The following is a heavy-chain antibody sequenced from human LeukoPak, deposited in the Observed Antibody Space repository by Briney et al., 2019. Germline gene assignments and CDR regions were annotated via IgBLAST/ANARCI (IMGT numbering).Heavy chain of an antibody. CDR2: ISSSSSYT. D-gene: IGHD5-24*01. CDR1: GFTFSSYS. CDR3: ARDEWYGMATINWYFDL. J-gene: IGHJ2*01. Sequence: GGSLRLSCAASGFTFSSYSMNWVRQAPGKGLEWVSSISSSSSYTYYADSVKGRFTISRDNAKNSLYLQMNSLRAEDTAVYYCARDEWYGMATINWYFDLWGRGTLVTVSS. V-gene: IGHV3-21*04.